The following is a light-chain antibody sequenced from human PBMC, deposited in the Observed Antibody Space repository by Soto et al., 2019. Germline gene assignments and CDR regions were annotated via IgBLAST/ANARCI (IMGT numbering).Light chain of an antibody. CDR1: QSVSSN. CDR2: GAS. V-gene: IGKV3-15*01. J-gene: IGKJ5*01. CDR3: QQYYTWPLT. Sequence: EIVMTQSPATLSWSPGERATLSCRASQSVSSNLAWYQQKPGQAPRLLIYGASSRATGIPVRFSGSGSGTELTLTISSLQSEDFAVYYCQQYYTWPLTFGQGTRLEIK.